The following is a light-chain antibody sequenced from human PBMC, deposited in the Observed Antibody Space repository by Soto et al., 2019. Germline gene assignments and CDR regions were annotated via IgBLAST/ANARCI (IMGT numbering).Light chain of an antibody. V-gene: IGKV3-20*01. CDR1: QSVSSSY. CDR2: GAS. CDR3: QQYGSSPVT. J-gene: IGKJ5*01. Sequence: EIVLTQSPGTLSLSPGERATLSCRASQSVSSSYLAWYQQKPGQAPRLLIYGASSRATGIPDRFSGSGSGTEFTLTISRLETEDFAVYYCQQYGSSPVTFGEGTRLEIK.